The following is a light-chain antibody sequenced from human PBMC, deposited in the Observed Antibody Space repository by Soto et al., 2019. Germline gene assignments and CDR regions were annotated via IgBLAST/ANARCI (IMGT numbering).Light chain of an antibody. V-gene: IGLV2-14*01. CDR1: SSDVGGYDQ. J-gene: IGLJ2*01. CDR2: AVT. Sequence: QSVLTQPASVSGSPGQSIAISCTGTSSDVGGYDQVSWYQQHPGKSPKLMIYAVTTRPPGVSNRFSGSKSGNTASLTISGLQAEDEADYYCSSYTGSGTFFGGGTKLTVL. CDR3: SSYTGSGTF.